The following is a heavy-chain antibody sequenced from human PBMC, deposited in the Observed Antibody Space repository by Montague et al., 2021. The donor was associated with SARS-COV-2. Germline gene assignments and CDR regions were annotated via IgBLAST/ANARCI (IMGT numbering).Heavy chain of an antibody. V-gene: IGHV3-21*01. J-gene: IGHJ4*02. CDR3: AADPEVQKHRLAHFDY. CDR2: ISAPGIYI. CDR1: GLSFSDYD. D-gene: IGHD6-25*01. Sequence: SLRLSCAASGLSFSDYDMNWFGQAPGKGLEWVSSISAPGIYIYYGDSVKGRFAISKDNAKKSLYLQMDSLRAEDTAVYYCAADPEVQKHRLAHFDYWGQGTLVTVSS.